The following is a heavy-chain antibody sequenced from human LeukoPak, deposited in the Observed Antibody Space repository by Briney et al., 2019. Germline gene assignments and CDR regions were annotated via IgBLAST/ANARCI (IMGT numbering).Heavy chain of an antibody. Sequence: PSQTLSLTCTVSGGSISSGSYYWSWIRQPAGKGLEWVGRIYTSGSTNYNPSLKSRVTISLDTSKTQFSLKLRSVNAADSAVYYCAREVGFGYFYYYMDVWGKGTTVTVSS. V-gene: IGHV4-61*02. CDR3: AREVGFGYFYYYMDV. CDR2: IYTSGST. CDR1: GGSISSGSYY. D-gene: IGHD3-10*01. J-gene: IGHJ6*03.